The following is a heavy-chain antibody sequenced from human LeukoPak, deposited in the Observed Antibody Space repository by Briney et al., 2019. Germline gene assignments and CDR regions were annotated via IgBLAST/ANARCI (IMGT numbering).Heavy chain of an antibody. CDR3: AKVLSEGKLGVVVPAASILGAFDI. J-gene: IGHJ3*02. CDR1: GFTFDDYG. D-gene: IGHD2-2*01. Sequence: GGSLRLSCAASGFTFDDYGMSWVRHAPGKGLEWVSGISGNSGSIGYADSVKGRFTISRDNAKNSLYLQMNSLRAEDAALYYCAKVLSEGKLGVVVPAASILGAFDIWGQGTMVSVSS. V-gene: IGHV3-9*01. CDR2: ISGNSGSI.